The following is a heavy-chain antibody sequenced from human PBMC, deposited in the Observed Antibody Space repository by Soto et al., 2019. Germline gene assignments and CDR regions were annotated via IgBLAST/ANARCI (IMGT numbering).Heavy chain of an antibody. D-gene: IGHD1-1*01. CDR3: ARARLERRLGGIYYYYYGMDV. V-gene: IGHV4-59*01. CDR2: IYYSGST. CDR1: GGSISSYY. J-gene: IGHJ6*02. Sequence: SETLSLTCTVSGGSISSYYWSWIRQPPGKGLEWIGYIYYSGSTHYNPSLKSRVTISVDTSKNQFSLKLSSVTAADTAVYYCARARLERRLGGIYYYYYGMDVWGQGTTVTVSS.